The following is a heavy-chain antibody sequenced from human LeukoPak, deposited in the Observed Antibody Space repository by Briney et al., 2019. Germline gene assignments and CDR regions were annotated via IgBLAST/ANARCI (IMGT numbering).Heavy chain of an antibody. Sequence: SETLSLTYAVYGGSFSGYYWSWIRQPPGKGLEWIGEINHSGSTNYNPSLKSRVTISVDTSKNQFSLKLSSVTAADTAVYYCARGSYYYGSGSYYNGRGYDYWGQGTLVTVSS. D-gene: IGHD3-10*01. CDR2: INHSGST. V-gene: IGHV4-34*01. CDR3: ARGSYYYGSGSYYNGRGYDY. J-gene: IGHJ4*02. CDR1: GGSFSGYY.